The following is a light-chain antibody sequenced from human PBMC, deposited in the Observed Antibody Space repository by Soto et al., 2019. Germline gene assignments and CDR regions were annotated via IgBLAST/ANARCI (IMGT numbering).Light chain of an antibody. J-gene: IGKJ1*01. Sequence: DIQMTQSPSSLSASVGDRVTITCRASQSISSWLAWYQQKPGKAPKLLIFDASTLESGVPSRFSGSGSGTDFTLTISSLQPDDFATYYCQQYSDSSGAFGQGTKVDI. CDR2: DAS. CDR3: QQYSDSSGA. V-gene: IGKV1-5*01. CDR1: QSISSW.